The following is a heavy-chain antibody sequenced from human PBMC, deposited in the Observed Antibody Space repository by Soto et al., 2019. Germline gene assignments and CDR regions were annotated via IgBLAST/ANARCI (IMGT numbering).Heavy chain of an antibody. D-gene: IGHD6-6*01. CDR3: ARGRGEQLVTFDY. J-gene: IGHJ4*02. CDR2: IYHSGST. Sequence: SETLSLTCAVSGGSISSGGYSWSWIRQPPGKGLERIGYIYHSGSTYYNPSLKSRVTISVDRSKNQFSLKLSSVTAADTAVYYCARGRGEQLVTFDYWGQGTLVTVSS. V-gene: IGHV4-30-2*01. CDR1: GGSISSGGYS.